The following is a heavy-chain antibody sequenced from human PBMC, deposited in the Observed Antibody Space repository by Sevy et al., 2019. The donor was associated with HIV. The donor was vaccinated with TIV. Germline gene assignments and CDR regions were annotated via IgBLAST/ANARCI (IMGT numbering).Heavy chain of an antibody. J-gene: IGHJ3*02. CDR2: ISSSGSTI. V-gene: IGHV3-11*01. CDR3: ARDITMIVVVSDAFDI. CDR1: GFTFSDYY. D-gene: IGHD3-22*01. Sequence: GGSLRLSCAASGFTFSDYYMSWIRQAPGKGLEWVSYISSSGSTIYYADSVKGRFTISRDNAKNSLYLQMNSLRAEDTAVYYRARDITMIVVVSDAFDIWGQGTMVTVSS.